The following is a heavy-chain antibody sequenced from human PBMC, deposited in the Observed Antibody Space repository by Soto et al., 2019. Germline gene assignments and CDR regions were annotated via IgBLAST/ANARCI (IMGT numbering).Heavy chain of an antibody. CDR3: ARGGPQGYYYYGMDV. CDR2: IYSGGST. J-gene: IGHJ6*02. V-gene: IGHV3-53*02. CDR1: GFTVSSNY. Sequence: EVQLVETGGGLIQPGGSLRLSCAASGFTVSSNYMSWVRQAPGKGLEWVSVIYSGGSTYYADSVKGRFTISRDNSKNTLYLQMNSLRAEDTAVYDCARGGPQGYYYYGMDVWGQGTTVTVSS.